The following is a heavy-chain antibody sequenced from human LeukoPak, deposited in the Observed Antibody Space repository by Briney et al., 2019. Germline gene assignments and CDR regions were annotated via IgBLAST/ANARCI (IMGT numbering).Heavy chain of an antibody. Sequence: SETLSLTCTVFGGSISCGGHSWSWIRQPPGKGLEWIGYIYHSGSGSTYYNPSLKSRVTISIDKSKNQFSLKLNSVTAADTAVYYCARVKGREGSTVIIDYWGQGTLVTVSS. CDR1: GGSISCGGHS. J-gene: IGHJ4*02. D-gene: IGHD3-10*01. CDR2: IYHSGSGST. V-gene: IGHV4-30-2*01. CDR3: ARVKGREGSTVIIDY.